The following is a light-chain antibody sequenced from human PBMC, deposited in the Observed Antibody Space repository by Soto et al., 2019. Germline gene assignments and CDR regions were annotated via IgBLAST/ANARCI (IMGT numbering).Light chain of an antibody. J-gene: IGLJ2*01. CDR2: DVS. V-gene: IGLV2-14*03. Sequence: QSALTQPASVSGSPGQSITISCTGTTSDVGGFNFVSWYQQHPGKAPKLIISDVSNRPSGVSNRFSGSKSGNTASLTISGLQAEDEDDYYCSSYRSTNTLYVVFGGGTKLTVL. CDR3: SSYRSTNTLYVV. CDR1: TSDVGGFNF.